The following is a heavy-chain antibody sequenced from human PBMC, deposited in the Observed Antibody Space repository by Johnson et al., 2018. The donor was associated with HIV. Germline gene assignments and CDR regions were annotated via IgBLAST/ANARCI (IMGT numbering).Heavy chain of an antibody. CDR2: IRSNGGST. CDR1: GFTFSSYD. D-gene: IGHD3-3*01. V-gene: IGHV3-64*01. Sequence: VQLVESVGGLVQPGGSLRLSCAASGFTFSSYDMHWVRQAPGKGLEYVSAIRSNGGSTYYANSVKGRFTISRDNSKNTLYLQMGSLRAEDMAVYYCARGGGLTDSYYNFRSGPIDAFDIWGQGTMVTVSS. CDR3: ARGGGLTDSYYNFRSGPIDAFDI. J-gene: IGHJ3*02.